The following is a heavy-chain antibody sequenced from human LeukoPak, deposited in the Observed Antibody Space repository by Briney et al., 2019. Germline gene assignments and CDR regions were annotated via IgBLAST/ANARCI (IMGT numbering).Heavy chain of an antibody. CDR2: IYSGIST. V-gene: IGHV3-53*01. Sequence: GGSLRLSCAASGLNVSNKCMSWVRQAPGKGLEWVSAIYSGISTDYADSVKGRFTISRDNSKNTLFLQMDSLRADDTAVYYCATRPGAAVGPFDYWGQGTLVTVSS. D-gene: IGHD6-13*01. J-gene: IGHJ4*02. CDR1: GLNVSNKC. CDR3: ATRPGAAVGPFDY.